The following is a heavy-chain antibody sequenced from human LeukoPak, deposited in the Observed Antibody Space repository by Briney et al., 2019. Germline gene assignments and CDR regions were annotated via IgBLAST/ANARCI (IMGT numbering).Heavy chain of an antibody. CDR1: GFTFSSYS. J-gene: IGHJ3*02. CDR3: AREGASDVFDI. CDR2: ISSSSSYI. V-gene: IGHV3-21*01. Sequence: TGGSLRLSCAASGFTFSSYSMNWVRQAPGKGLEWVSSISSSSSYIYYADPVKGRFTISRDNAKNSLYLQMNSLRAEDTAVYYCAREGASDVFDIGGKGTMVTVS.